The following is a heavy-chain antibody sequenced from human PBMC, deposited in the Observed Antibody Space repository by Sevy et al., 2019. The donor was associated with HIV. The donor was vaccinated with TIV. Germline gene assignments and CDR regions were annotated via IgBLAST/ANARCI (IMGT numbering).Heavy chain of an antibody. CDR2: IQYDGSNK. CDR3: VKEGGGEGGDH. CDR1: GFSFSSYG. Sequence: GGSLRLSCAASGFSFSSYGMHWVRQAPGKGLEWTSYIQYDGSNKDCADSVKGRFTISRDNSKNTLYLQMNSLRVEDTAVFFCVKEGGGEGGDHWGQGTLVTVSS. D-gene: IGHD2-21*01. J-gene: IGHJ4*02. V-gene: IGHV3-30*02.